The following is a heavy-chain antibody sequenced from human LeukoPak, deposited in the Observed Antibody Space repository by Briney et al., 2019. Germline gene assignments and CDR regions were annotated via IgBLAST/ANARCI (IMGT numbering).Heavy chain of an antibody. V-gene: IGHV3-21*06. J-gene: IGHJ6*02. CDR1: GFTFSTYT. D-gene: IGHD6-6*01. CDR3: AKERPHGMDV. Sequence: GGSLRLSCTVSGFTFSTYTMNWVRQAPGKGLKWVSSITATGTSIYYADSVKGRFTISRDNAKNSLFLQMSSLRADDTAVYFCAKERPHGMDVWGQGTTVTVSS. CDR2: ITATGTSI.